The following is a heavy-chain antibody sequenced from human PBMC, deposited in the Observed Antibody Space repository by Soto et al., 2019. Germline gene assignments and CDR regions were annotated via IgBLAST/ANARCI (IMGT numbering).Heavy chain of an antibody. J-gene: IGHJ6*02. CDR2: ISGSGGST. CDR3: AKAGTNYDFWSYYYYGMDV. Sequence: GGSLRLSCAASGFTFSSYAMSWVRQAPGKGLEWVSAISGSGGSTYYADSVKGRFTISRDNSKNTLYLQMNSLRAKDTAVYYCAKAGTNYDFWSYYYYGMDVWGQGTTVTVSS. V-gene: IGHV3-23*01. CDR1: GFTFSSYA. D-gene: IGHD3-3*01.